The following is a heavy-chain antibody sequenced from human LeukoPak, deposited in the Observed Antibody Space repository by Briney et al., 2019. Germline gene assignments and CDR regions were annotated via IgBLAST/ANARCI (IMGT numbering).Heavy chain of an antibody. CDR1: GFTFSSYA. D-gene: IGHD6-6*01. CDR3: ARARGYSSSVDY. Sequence: GGSLRLSCAASGFTFSSYAMSWVRQAPGKGLEWVSAICGSGGSTYYADSVKGRFTISRDNAKNSLYLQMNSLRAEDTAVYYCARARGYSSSVDYWGQGTLVTVSS. CDR2: ICGSGGST. V-gene: IGHV3-23*01. J-gene: IGHJ4*02.